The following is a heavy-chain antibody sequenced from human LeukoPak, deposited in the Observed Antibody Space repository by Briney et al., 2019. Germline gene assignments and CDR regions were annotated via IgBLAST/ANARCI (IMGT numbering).Heavy chain of an antibody. J-gene: IGHJ5*02. Sequence: SETLSLTCTVSGGSVSSGSYYWSWIRQPPGKGLEWIGYIYYSGSTNYNPSLKSRVTISLDTSKNQFSLKLSSVTAADTAVYYCARGRSSGWSDRNWFDPWGQGTLVTVSS. CDR1: GGSVSSGSYY. CDR3: ARGRSSGWSDRNWFDP. V-gene: IGHV4-61*01. CDR2: IYYSGST. D-gene: IGHD6-19*01.